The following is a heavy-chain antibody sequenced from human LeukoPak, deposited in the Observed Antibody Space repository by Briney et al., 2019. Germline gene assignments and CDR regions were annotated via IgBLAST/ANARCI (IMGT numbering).Heavy chain of an antibody. CDR2: IFTDGST. J-gene: IGHJ4*02. V-gene: IGHV3-53*01. CDR3: ARDFAQAGYSDY. CDR1: GVTITKNY. D-gene: IGHD6-19*01. Sequence: GGSLRLSCAASGVTITKNYMTWVRQAAGKGLEWVSVIFTDGSTHYADSVKGRFIISRDNSKNTVSLQMDSLTMDESGVYYCARDFAQAGYSDYWGLGTLVIVSS.